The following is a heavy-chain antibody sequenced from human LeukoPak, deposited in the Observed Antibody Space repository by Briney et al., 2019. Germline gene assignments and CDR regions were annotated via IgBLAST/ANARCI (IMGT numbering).Heavy chain of an antibody. J-gene: IGHJ4*02. CDR2: MSPLRHYT. V-gene: IGHV1-46*01. CDR1: GYTFTNYW. CDR3: ARRGWTPQWSIDY. Sequence: ASVKVSCKASGYTFTNYWIHWVRQAPGQGLEWIGVMSPLRHYTSYAQKFQGRVNMTRDTSTSTVYMELSSLRSDDSAMYFCARRGWTPQWSIDYWGQGSLVRVST. D-gene: IGHD2-8*01.